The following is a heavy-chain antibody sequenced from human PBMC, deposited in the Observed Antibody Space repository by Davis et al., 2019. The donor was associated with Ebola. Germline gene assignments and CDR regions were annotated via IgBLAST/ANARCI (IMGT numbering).Heavy chain of an antibody. Sequence: AASVKVSCKASGYTFTNYYMHWVRQPPGQGLEWMGIINPSGGSTSYAQKFQGRVTMTRDTSTSTVYMELSSLRSEDTAVYYCARDDQMATTQKRYFQHWGQGTLVTVSS. D-gene: IGHD5-24*01. CDR1: GYTFTNYY. CDR2: INPSGGST. V-gene: IGHV1-46*03. CDR3: ARDDQMATTQKRYFQH. J-gene: IGHJ1*01.